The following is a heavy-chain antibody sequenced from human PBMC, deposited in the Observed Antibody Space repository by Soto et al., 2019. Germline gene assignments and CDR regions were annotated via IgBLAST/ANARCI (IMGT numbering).Heavy chain of an antibody. CDR3: AKDTSGRLVGWFDP. Sequence: EVQLVESGGGLVQPGRSLRLSCAASGFTFDDYAMHWVRQAPGKGLEWVSGISWNSGSIGYADSVKGRFTISRDNAKNSLYLQMNSLRAEDTALYYCAKDTSGRLVGWFDPWGQGTLFTVSS. CDR2: ISWNSGSI. CDR1: GFTFDDYA. D-gene: IGHD2-15*01. J-gene: IGHJ5*02. V-gene: IGHV3-9*01.